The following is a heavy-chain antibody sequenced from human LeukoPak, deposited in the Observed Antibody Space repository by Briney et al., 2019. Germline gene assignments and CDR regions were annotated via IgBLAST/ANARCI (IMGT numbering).Heavy chain of an antibody. D-gene: IGHD5-18*01. CDR3: ALRGYSYGSHWFDP. Sequence: PGGSLRLSCAASGFTFSSYAMSWVRQAPGRGLEWVSAISGSGGSTYYADSVKGRFTISRDNSKNTLYLQMNSLRAEDTAVYYCALRGYSYGSHWFDPWGQGTLVTVSS. CDR1: GFTFSSYA. J-gene: IGHJ5*02. V-gene: IGHV3-23*01. CDR2: ISGSGGST.